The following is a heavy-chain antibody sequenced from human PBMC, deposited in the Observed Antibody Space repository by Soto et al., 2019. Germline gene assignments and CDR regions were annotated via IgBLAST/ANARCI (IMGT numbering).Heavy chain of an antibody. Sequence: PSETLSLTCTVSGGSISSGGYYWSWIRQHPGKGLEWIGYIYYSGSTYYNPSLKSRVTISVDTSKNQFSLKLSSVTAADTAVYYCATWGTGAFDPWGQGTLVTVSS. J-gene: IGHJ5*02. D-gene: IGHD2-8*02. CDR3: ATWGTGAFDP. V-gene: IGHV4-31*03. CDR1: GGSISSGGYY. CDR2: IYYSGST.